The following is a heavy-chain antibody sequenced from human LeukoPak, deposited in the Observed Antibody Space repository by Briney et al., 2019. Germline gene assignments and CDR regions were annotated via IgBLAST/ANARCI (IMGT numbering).Heavy chain of an antibody. D-gene: IGHD6-19*01. J-gene: IGHJ4*02. CDR2: ISSNGGST. CDR3: ARDQGSGWYPFDY. V-gene: IGHV3-64*01. CDR1: GFTFSSYA. Sequence: PGGSLRLSCAASGFTFSSYAMHWVRQVPGKGLEYVSAISSNGGSTYYANSVKGRFTISRDNSKNTLYLQMGSLRAEDMAVYYCARDQGSGWYPFDYWGQGTLVTVSS.